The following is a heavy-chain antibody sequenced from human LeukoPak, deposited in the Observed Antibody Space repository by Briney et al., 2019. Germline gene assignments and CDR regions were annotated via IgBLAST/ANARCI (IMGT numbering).Heavy chain of an antibody. Sequence: SETLSLTCAVYGGSFSGYYWSWIRQPPGKGLEWMGEINHSGSTNYNPSLKSRVTISVDTSKNQFSLKLSSVTAADTAVYYCARGRSSSWGYFDYWGQGTLVTVSS. J-gene: IGHJ4*02. CDR1: GGSFSGYY. CDR3: ARGRSSSWGYFDY. V-gene: IGHV4-34*01. D-gene: IGHD6-6*01. CDR2: INHSGST.